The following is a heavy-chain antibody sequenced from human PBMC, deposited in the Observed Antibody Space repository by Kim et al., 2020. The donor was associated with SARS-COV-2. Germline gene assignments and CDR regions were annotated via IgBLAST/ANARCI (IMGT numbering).Heavy chain of an antibody. D-gene: IGHD6-13*01. V-gene: IGHV3-23*05. Sequence: RTYYADSVKGRFTISRDYSKNTLYMQMKSLRAEDTAVYYCAICTWSGIGSWGQGTLVTVSS. CDR3: AICTWSGIGS. CDR2: RT. J-gene: IGHJ4*02.